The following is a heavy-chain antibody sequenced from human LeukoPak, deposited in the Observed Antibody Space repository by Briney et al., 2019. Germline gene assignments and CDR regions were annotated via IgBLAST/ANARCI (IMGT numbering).Heavy chain of an antibody. D-gene: IGHD3-10*01. Sequence: SETLSLTCAVYGGSFSGYYWSWIRQPPGKGLEWIGEINHSGSTNYNPSLKSRVTISVDTSKNQFSLKLSSVTAADTAVYYCARDYYGSGRPFDYWGQGTLVTVSS. CDR2: INHSGST. CDR3: ARDYYGSGRPFDY. V-gene: IGHV4-34*01. CDR1: GGSFSGYY. J-gene: IGHJ4*02.